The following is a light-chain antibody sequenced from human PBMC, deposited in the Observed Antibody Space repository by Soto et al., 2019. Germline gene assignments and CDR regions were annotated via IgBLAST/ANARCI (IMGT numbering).Light chain of an antibody. Sequence: EIALTQSPGTLSLSPGERAPLSCRASESVMRNYLAWYQHKPGQSPRLLIYGAYSRATGIPDRFSGSGSGTDFTLTVSRLEPEDFAVYYCQQYVVSPGTFGQGTKVDIK. V-gene: IGKV3-20*01. CDR1: ESVMRNY. J-gene: IGKJ1*01. CDR3: QQYVVSPGT. CDR2: GAY.